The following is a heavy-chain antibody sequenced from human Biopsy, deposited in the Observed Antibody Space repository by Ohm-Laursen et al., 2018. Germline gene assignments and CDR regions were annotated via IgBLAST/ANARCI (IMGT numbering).Heavy chain of an antibody. CDR1: GGSFTGHY. CDR2: IYSSGST. J-gene: IGHJ3*02. Sequence: SDTLSLTCTVSGGSFTGHYWTWIRQPAGKGLEWIGRIYSSGSTNYNPSLKSRVTLSMDTSKGQFSLKLSFVTAADTAVYYCARWTPEYDSSRYYLDAFDIWGQGTKVTVSS. V-gene: IGHV4-4*07. D-gene: IGHD3-22*01. CDR3: ARWTPEYDSSRYYLDAFDI.